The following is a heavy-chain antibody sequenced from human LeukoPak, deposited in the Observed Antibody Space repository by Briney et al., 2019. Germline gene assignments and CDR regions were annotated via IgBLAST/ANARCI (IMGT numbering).Heavy chain of an antibody. CDR1: GGSVSSGSYY. D-gene: IGHD5-18*01. J-gene: IGHJ5*02. CDR2: INHSGST. CDR3: ARGGGYSYGSDWFDP. Sequence: SETLSLTCTVSGGSVSSGSYYWSWIRQPPGKGLEWIGEINHSGSTNYNPSLKSRVTISVDTSKNQFSLKLSSVTAADTAVYYCARGGGYSYGSDWFDPWGQGTLVTVSS. V-gene: IGHV4-61*01.